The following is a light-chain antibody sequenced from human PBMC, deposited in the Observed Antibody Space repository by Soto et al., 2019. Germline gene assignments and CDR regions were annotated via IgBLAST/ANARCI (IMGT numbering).Light chain of an antibody. V-gene: IGKV3-20*01. Sequence: IGLTRSPGSLSLPPGERPTLSCRASQSVSNNYLAWYQQKPGQAPRLLIYGASNRATGIPDRFSGSGSGTDFTLTISILEPEDFAVYYCQQDGSSGTSGQGTKVDIK. CDR1: QSVSNNY. CDR3: QQDGSSGT. J-gene: IGKJ1*01. CDR2: GAS.